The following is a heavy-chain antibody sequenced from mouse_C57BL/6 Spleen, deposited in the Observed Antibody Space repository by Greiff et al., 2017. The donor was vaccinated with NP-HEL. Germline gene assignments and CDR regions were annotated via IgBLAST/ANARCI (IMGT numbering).Heavy chain of an antibody. J-gene: IGHJ3*01. CDR3: ARQDYYDPWFAY. V-gene: IGHV1-82*01. CDR2: IYPGDGDT. CDR1: GYAFSSSW. Sequence: VQLQQSGPELVKPGASVKISCKASGYAFSSSWMNWVKQRPGKGLEWIGRIYPGDGDTNYNGKFKGKATLTADKSSSTAYMQLSSLTSEDSAVYFCARQDYYDPWFAYWGQGTLVTVSA. D-gene: IGHD2-4*01.